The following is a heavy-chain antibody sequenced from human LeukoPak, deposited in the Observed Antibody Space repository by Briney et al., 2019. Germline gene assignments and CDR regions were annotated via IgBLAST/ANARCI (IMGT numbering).Heavy chain of an antibody. V-gene: IGHV3-23*01. CDR2: ISGGGAST. Sequence: QPGGSLRLSCAASGFTFSSNAMTWVGQAPGKGLGWVSIISGGGASTYYADSVKGRFTISRDNSKDTLYLQMNSLRAEDTAVYSCAKEYYSGSGTYLYYFDYWGQGTLVTVSS. D-gene: IGHD3-10*01. CDR3: AKEYYSGSGTYLYYFDY. J-gene: IGHJ4*02. CDR1: GFTFSSNA.